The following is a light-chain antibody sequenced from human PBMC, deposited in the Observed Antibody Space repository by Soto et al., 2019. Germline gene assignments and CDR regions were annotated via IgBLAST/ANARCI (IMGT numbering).Light chain of an antibody. CDR3: QQSYTTPLT. J-gene: IGKJ4*01. V-gene: IGKV1-39*01. CDR1: QSIYSY. CDR2: RAS. Sequence: DIQMTQSPSSLSASVGDRVTITCRASQSIYSYLIWYQQKPGKAPKLLIYRASTLQGGVPSRFSGSGSGTDFTLTISSLQPEDFATYFCQQSYTTPLTFGGGTKVEIK.